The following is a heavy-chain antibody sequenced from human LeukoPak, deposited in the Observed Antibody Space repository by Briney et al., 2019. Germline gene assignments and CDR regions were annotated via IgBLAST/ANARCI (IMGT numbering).Heavy chain of an antibody. CDR2: IKQDGSEK. J-gene: IGHJ4*02. D-gene: IGHD4-17*01. V-gene: IGHV3-7*01. Sequence: GGSLRLSCAASGFTFSSYWMSWVRQAPGKGLEWVANIKQDGSEKYYVDSVKGRFTISRDNAKNSLYLQMNSLRAEDTAVYYCAKGFTTVTTDYWGQGTLVTVSS. CDR1: GFTFSSYW. CDR3: AKGFTTVTTDY.